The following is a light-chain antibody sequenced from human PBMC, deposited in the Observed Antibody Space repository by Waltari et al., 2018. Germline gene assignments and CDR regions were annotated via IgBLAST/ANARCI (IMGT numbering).Light chain of an antibody. J-gene: IGLJ3*02. V-gene: IGLV3-27*01. Sequence: SYELTQPSSVSVSPGQTVRITCSGNVLAGQYDGWFQQKPGQTHVLIMYKDTDRPSGIPERFSGSSSGTTVTLTISGAQVEDEADYYCYSATDNNLRVFGGGTKLTVL. CDR3: YSATDNNLRV. CDR2: KDT. CDR1: VLAGQY.